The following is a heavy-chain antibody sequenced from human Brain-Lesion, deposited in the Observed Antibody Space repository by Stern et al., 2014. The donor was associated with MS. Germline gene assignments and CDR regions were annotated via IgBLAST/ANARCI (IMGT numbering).Heavy chain of an antibody. V-gene: IGHV2-5*02. Sequence: QIHLKESGPALVTPTQTLTLTCTFSGFSLRTDGVGVGWVRQPPGQALERLAFFYWGNDNRYSPSLRSRLTITTDTSSNQVVLTMTNMDPVDTAAYYSAHRRPHYASWDNGDFDYWGQGALVTVSS. CDR2: FYWGNDN. CDR3: AHRRPHYASWDNGDFDY. J-gene: IGHJ4*02. CDR1: GFSLRTDGVG. D-gene: IGHD3-3*01.